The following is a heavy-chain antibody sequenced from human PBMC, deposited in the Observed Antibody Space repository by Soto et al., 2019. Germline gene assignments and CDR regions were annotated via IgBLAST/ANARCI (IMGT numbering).Heavy chain of an antibody. Sequence: SETLSLTCTVSGGSISSDAHYWSWIRQHPGTGLEWIGYIYYSGNTYYNPSLQSRLAISIDASRNKFSLKVSPVTAADTAVYYCARGDGSFDIWGQGTMVTVS. J-gene: IGHJ3*02. CDR3: ARGDGSFDI. V-gene: IGHV4-31*03. CDR1: GGSISSDAHY. CDR2: IYYSGNT.